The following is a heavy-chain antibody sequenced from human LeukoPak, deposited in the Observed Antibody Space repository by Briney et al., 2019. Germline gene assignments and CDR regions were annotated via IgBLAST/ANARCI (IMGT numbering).Heavy chain of an antibody. J-gene: IGHJ6*02. Sequence: GGSLRLSCAASGFTFSSYAMSWVRQAPGKGLEWVSAISGSGGSTYYADSVKGRFTISRDNSKNTLYLQMNSLRAEDTAVYYCARDPDSGSYGHYYGMDVWGQGTTVTVSS. D-gene: IGHD1-26*01. CDR2: ISGSGGST. CDR1: GFTFSSYA. CDR3: ARDPDSGSYGHYYGMDV. V-gene: IGHV3-23*01.